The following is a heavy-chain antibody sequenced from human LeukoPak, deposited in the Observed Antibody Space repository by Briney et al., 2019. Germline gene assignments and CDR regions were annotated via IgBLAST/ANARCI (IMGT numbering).Heavy chain of an antibody. CDR3: ASNGASNWFDP. V-gene: IGHV1-69*05. Sequence: ASVKVSCKASGGTFSSYAISWVRQAPGRGLEWMGGIIPIFGTANYAQKFQGRVTITTDESTSTAYMELSSLRSEDTAVYYCASNGASNWFDPWGQGTLVTVSS. D-gene: IGHD2-8*01. CDR1: GGTFSSYA. J-gene: IGHJ5*02. CDR2: IIPIFGTA.